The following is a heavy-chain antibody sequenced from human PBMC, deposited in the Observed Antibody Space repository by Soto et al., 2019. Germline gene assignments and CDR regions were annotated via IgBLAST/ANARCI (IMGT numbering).Heavy chain of an antibody. V-gene: IGHV1-18*01. CDR2: ISTYNGNT. CDR1: GYIFITYG. J-gene: IGHJ1*01. Sequence: GASVKVSCKASGYIFITYGISWVRQAPGQGLEWMGRISTYNGNTNYAQNLQGRVTMTTDTSTSTAYMELRSLRSDDTAVYYCARDLDGSGSYYTADWGPGTLVTVSS. CDR3: ARDLDGSGSYYTAD. D-gene: IGHD3-10*01.